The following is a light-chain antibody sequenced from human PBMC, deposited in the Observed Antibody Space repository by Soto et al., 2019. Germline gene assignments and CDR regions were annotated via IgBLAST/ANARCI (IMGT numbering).Light chain of an antibody. CDR2: DAS. Sequence: QGTQSPSTLVSCGRGRVTINCRASQRISSALAWYQQKPGKATKLLLYDASSLDSGVPSRPSGSGSGTDFTLTTSSPPHEDFVNYSCPQFNNYPSITVGHGTRVEIK. J-gene: IGKJ5*01. CDR1: QRISSA. CDR3: PQFNNYPSIT. V-gene: IGKV1D-13*01.